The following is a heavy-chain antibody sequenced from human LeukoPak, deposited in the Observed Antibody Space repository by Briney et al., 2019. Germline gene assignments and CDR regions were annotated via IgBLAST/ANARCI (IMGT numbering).Heavy chain of an antibody. CDR1: GFTFSSYG. Sequence: GRSLRLSCAASGFTFSSYGMHWVRQAPGKGLGWVAVIWYDGSNKYYADSVKGRFTISRDNSKNTLYLQMNSLRAEDTAVYYCAKSLRIVGANDAFDIWGQGTMVTVSS. D-gene: IGHD1-26*01. CDR3: AKSLRIVGANDAFDI. CDR2: IWYDGSNK. V-gene: IGHV3-33*06. J-gene: IGHJ3*02.